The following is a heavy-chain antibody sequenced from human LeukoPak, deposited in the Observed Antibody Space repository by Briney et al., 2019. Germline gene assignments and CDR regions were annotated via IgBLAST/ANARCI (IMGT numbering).Heavy chain of an antibody. CDR3: ARGGGLDV. V-gene: IGHV3-11*01. D-gene: IGHD3-16*01. CDR1: GLIFSDFY. Sequence: GGSLRLSCAGSGLIFSDFYMSWIRQAPGKGLEWVSLIYSSSDYIYYADSVEGRFTISRDNAKNSLYLQMNSLRAEDTAVYYCARGGGLDVWGQGATVTVSS. CDR2: IYSSSDYI. J-gene: IGHJ6*02.